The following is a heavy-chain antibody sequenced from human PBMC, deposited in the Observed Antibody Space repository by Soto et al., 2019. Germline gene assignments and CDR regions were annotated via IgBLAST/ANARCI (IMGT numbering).Heavy chain of an antibody. J-gene: IGHJ4*02. CDR2: ISSSGSTI. D-gene: IGHD6-19*01. Sequence: EVQLVESGGGLVQPGGSLRLSCAASGFTFSSYEMNWVRQAPGKGLEWVSYISSSGSTIYYADSVKGRFTISRDNAKNSMCLQMNRLRAGDRAVCYCGRGQYSSGGGYFDYWGQETLVTVSS. CDR3: GRGQYSSGGGYFDY. CDR1: GFTFSSYE. V-gene: IGHV3-48*03.